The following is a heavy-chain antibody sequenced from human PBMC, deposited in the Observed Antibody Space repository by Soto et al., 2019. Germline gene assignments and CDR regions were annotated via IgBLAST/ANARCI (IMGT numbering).Heavy chain of an antibody. D-gene: IGHD5-18*01. Sequence: GGSLRLSCAASGFTFSSYAMSWVRQTPGKGLEWVSTLSGSGGTTYYADSVKGQFTISRDNSKSTLYLQMNSLRAEDTAVYYCAIDQNVDTAMGSFDYWGQGTLVTVSS. V-gene: IGHV3-23*01. J-gene: IGHJ4*02. CDR2: LSGSGGTT. CDR1: GFTFSSYA. CDR3: AIDQNVDTAMGSFDY.